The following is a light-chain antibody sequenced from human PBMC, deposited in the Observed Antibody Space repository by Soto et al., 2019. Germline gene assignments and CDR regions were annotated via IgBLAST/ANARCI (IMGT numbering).Light chain of an antibody. CDR1: QSVDTW. V-gene: IGKV1-5*03. CDR3: QQYNNYPRT. CDR2: RAS. Sequence: DIQMTQFPSTLSASVGDRVTITCRASQSVDTWLAWYQQKPGKAPSLLIYRASSLESGVPSRFSGSGSGTEFTLTIRSLQPDDFATYYCQQYNNYPRTFGQGTNVEVK. J-gene: IGKJ1*01.